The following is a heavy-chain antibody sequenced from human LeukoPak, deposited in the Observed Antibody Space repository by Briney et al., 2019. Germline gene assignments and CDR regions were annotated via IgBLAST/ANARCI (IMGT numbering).Heavy chain of an antibody. Sequence: PSETLSLTCTVSGGSITSYYWSWIRQPPGKGLEWIGYIYDSGSTTYNPSLKSRVTISIDTSKNQFSLKLSSVTAADTAMYYCARVAYSSGWYWFDPWGQGALVTVSS. CDR2: IYDSGST. CDR1: GGSITSYY. CDR3: ARVAYSSGWYWFDP. D-gene: IGHD6-19*01. J-gene: IGHJ5*02. V-gene: IGHV4-59*01.